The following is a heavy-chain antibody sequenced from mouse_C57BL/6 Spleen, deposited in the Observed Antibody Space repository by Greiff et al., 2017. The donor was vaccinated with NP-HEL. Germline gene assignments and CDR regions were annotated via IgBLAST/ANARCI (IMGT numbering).Heavy chain of an antibody. D-gene: IGHD1-2*01. V-gene: IGHV1-15*01. Sequence: QVQLQQSGAELVRPGASVTLSCKASGYTFTDYEMHWVKQTPVHGLEWIGAIDPETGGTAYNQKFKGKAILTADKSSSTAYMELRSLTSEDSAVYYCTTAGIYAMDYWGQGTSVTVSS. CDR1: GYTFTDYE. J-gene: IGHJ4*01. CDR2: IDPETGGT. CDR3: TTAGIYAMDY.